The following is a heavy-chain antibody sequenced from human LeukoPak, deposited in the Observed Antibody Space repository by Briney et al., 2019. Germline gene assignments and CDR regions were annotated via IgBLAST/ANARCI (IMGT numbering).Heavy chain of an antibody. Sequence: GGSLRLSCAASGFTFSSYAMSWVRQAPGKGLESVSYISPSGTDISYADSVKGRFTISRDNAKNSLYLQMNSLRAEDTAVCYCSRDPRNLDYWGQGTLVTVSS. CDR2: ISPSGTDI. CDR3: SRDPRNLDY. D-gene: IGHD1-14*01. V-gene: IGHV3-21*05. J-gene: IGHJ4*02. CDR1: GFTFSSYA.